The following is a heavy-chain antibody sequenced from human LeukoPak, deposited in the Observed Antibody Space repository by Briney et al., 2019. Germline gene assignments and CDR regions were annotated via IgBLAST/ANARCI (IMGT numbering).Heavy chain of an antibody. J-gene: IGHJ4*02. CDR2: IYTSGGT. Sequence: SETLSLTCTVSGGSLTSSFYWSWIRQSPGEGLEWIGYIYTSGGTTYNPSLKSRLTISADTSKNQFSLNLTSVTAADTAVYYCARASVLLSADYWGQGALVTVSS. CDR3: ARASVLLSADY. CDR1: GGSLTSSFY. D-gene: IGHD3-16*01. V-gene: IGHV4-61*01.